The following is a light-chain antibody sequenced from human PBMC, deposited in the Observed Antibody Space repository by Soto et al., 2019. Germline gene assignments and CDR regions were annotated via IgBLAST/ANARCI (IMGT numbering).Light chain of an antibody. J-gene: IGLJ2*01. CDR2: DNN. Sequence: QSVLTQPPSVSAAPGQKVTLSCSGSSSNIGHNYVSWYQQLPRTAPKLLIYDNNKRPSGIPDRFSGSKSGTSATLGITGLQTGDEADYYCGTWDSSLSAGGVVFGGGTKLTVL. CDR3: GTWDSSLSAGGVV. V-gene: IGLV1-51*01. CDR1: SSNIGHNY.